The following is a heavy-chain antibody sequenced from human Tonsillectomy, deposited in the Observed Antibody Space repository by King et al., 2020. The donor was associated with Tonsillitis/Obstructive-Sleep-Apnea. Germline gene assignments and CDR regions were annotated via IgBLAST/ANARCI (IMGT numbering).Heavy chain of an antibody. J-gene: IGHJ6*03. V-gene: IGHV3-11*01. Sequence: VQLVESGGGLVKPGGSLRLSCAASGFTLSDYYMTWIRQAPGKGLEWVSYSSSGGSTIYYADSVKGRFTISRDNAKNSLYLQINSLRAEDTAVYYCAGGYSSNWSSRYYSYMDVWGKGTTVTVSS. CDR2: SSSGGSTI. CDR1: GFTLSDYY. CDR3: AGGYSSNWSSRYYSYMDV. D-gene: IGHD6-13*01.